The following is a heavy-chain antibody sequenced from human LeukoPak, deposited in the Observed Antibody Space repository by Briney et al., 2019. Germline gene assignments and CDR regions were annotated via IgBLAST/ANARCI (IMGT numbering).Heavy chain of an antibody. CDR1: GFTFSSYS. CDR2: ISGSGGST. D-gene: IGHD3-3*01. V-gene: IGHV3-23*01. Sequence: PGESLRLSCAASGFTFSSYSMTWVRQAPGKGLEWVSAISGSGGSTYYADSVKGRFTISRDNSKNTLYLQMNSLRAEDTAVYYCAKVRTRTPAEWLSPFDPWGQGTLVTVSS. J-gene: IGHJ5*02. CDR3: AKVRTRTPAEWLSPFDP.